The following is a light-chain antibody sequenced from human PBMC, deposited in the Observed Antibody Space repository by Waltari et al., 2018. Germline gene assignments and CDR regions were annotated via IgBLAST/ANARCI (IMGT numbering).Light chain of an antibody. CDR3: AAWDDSLRGHWV. CDR1: SSNIGSHV. V-gene: IGLV1-44*01. CDR2: RSD. J-gene: IGLJ3*02. Sequence: QSVLTQPPSAAGSPGQRVTIFCSGSSSNIGSHVVNLYQQFPGKAPKLLIYRSDQRPSGVPDRFSGSKSGTSASLAISGLHPEDEADYYCAAWDDSLRGHWVFGGGTKVTVL.